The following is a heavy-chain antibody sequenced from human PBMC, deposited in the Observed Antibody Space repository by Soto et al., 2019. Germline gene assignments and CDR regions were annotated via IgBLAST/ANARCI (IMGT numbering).Heavy chain of an antibody. CDR1: GFTFSDHY. D-gene: IGHD1-26*01. Sequence: PGGSLRLSCAASGFTFSDHYMDWVRQAPGKGLEWVGRTRNKANSYTTEYAASVKGRFTISRDDSKNPLYLQMNSLKTEDTAVYYCARERIGIVGATEGYYYYYGMDVWGQGTTVTVSS. CDR3: ARERIGIVGATEGYYYYYGMDV. V-gene: IGHV3-72*01. CDR2: TRNKANSYTT. J-gene: IGHJ6*02.